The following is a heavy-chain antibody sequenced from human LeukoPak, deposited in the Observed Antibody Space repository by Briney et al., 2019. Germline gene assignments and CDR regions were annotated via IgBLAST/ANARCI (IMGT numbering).Heavy chain of an antibody. CDR2: IYYSGST. CDR3: ARFTPQGYGWGGYNRFDP. CDR1: GESISGFY. J-gene: IGHJ5*02. Sequence: PSETLSLTCTVSGESISGFYWTWIRQPPGKGLEWIGYIYYSGSTNYNPSLKSRVTISVDTSKNQFSLNLTSVTAADTAVYYCARFTPQGYGWGGYNRFDPWGQGTLVTVSS. V-gene: IGHV4-59*01. D-gene: IGHD3-10*01.